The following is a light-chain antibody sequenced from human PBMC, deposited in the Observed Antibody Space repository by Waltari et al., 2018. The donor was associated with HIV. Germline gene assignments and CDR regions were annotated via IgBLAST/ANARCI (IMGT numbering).Light chain of an antibody. V-gene: IGLV1-44*01. CDR1: SPHVGSNT. Sequence: QSMLPQPPSASGAPGQRVPIACSRSSPHVGSNTVHWYQQLPETTPKFLIYGNNQRPSGVPDRFSGSKSGTSASLAISGLQSDEEADYYCAAWDDSLNGVVFGGGTKLTVL. CDR2: GNN. CDR3: AAWDDSLNGVV. J-gene: IGLJ2*01.